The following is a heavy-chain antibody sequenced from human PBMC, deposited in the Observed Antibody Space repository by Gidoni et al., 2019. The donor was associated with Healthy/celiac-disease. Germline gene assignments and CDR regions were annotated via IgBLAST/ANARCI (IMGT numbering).Heavy chain of an antibody. CDR1: GYTFTSYC. CDR2: INPSGGST. V-gene: IGHV1-46*01. J-gene: IGHJ4*02. CDR3: ARDSGGYYDSSKGLDY. Sequence: QVQLVQSGAEVKKPGASGKVACKASGYTFTSYCMHWVRQAPGQGLEWMGIINPSGGSTSYAQTFQGRVTMTRDTSTSTVYMELISLRSEDTAVYYCARDSGGYYDSSKGLDYWGQGTLVTVSS. D-gene: IGHD3-22*01.